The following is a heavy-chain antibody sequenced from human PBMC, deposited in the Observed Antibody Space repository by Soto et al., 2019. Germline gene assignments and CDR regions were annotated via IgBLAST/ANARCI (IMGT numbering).Heavy chain of an antibody. J-gene: IGHJ6*03. CDR3: ASGNYDGIYYYYYMDV. Sequence: SVKVSCKASGGTFSSYTISWVRQAPGQGLEWMGRIIPILGIANYAQKFQGRVTITADKSTSTAYMELSSLRSEDTAVYYCASGNYDGIYYYYYMDVWGKGTTVTVSS. CDR1: GGTFSSYT. D-gene: IGHD4-4*01. V-gene: IGHV1-69*02. CDR2: IIPILGIA.